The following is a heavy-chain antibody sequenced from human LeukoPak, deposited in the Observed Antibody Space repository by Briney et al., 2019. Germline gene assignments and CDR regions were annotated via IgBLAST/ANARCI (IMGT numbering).Heavy chain of an antibody. CDR3: AREGYSSGWSGGNYYYGMDV. V-gene: IGHV1-69*13. D-gene: IGHD6-19*01. CDR2: IIPIFGTA. CDR1: GYTFTSYG. J-gene: IGHJ6*02. Sequence: SVKVSCKASGYTFTSYGISWVRQAPGQGLEWMGGIIPIFGTANYAQKFQGRVTITADESTSTAYMELSSLRSEDTAVYYCAREGYSSGWSGGNYYYGMDVWGQGTTVTVSS.